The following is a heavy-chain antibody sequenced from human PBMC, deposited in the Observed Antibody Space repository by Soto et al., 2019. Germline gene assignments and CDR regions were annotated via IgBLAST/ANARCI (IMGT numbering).Heavy chain of an antibody. V-gene: IGHV4-39*01. CDR3: ARHGENFDY. CDR1: GGSISSSSYY. Sequence: SETLSLTCTVSGGSISSSSYYWGWIRQPPGKGLEWIGSIYYSGSTYYNPSLKSRVTISVDTSKNQFSLKLSSVTAADTAVYYCARHGENFDYWGQGTLVTAPQ. J-gene: IGHJ4*02. D-gene: IGHD3-10*01. CDR2: IYYSGST.